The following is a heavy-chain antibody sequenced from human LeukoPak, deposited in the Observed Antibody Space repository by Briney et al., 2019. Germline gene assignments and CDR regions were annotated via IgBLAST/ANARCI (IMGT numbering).Heavy chain of an antibody. CDR1: GDSISSYY. Sequence: SETLSLTCTVSGDSISSYYWSWIRQPPGKGLEWIGYIYTSGGTNYIPSLKGRVTIPIGTSKNQFSLKLSSVTAADSAVYYCARLTRLSTSPDRYYLDYWGQGTLVTASS. CDR2: IYTSGGT. V-gene: IGHV4-4*09. J-gene: IGHJ4*02. D-gene: IGHD6-6*01. CDR3: ARLTRLSTSPDRYYLDY.